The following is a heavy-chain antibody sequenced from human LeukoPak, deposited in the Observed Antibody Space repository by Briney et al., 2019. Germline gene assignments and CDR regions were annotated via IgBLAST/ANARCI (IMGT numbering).Heavy chain of an antibody. V-gene: IGHV3-11*05. CDR1: GFTVSDYY. D-gene: IGHD7-27*01. CDR3: ARDLGGEKGKFDY. J-gene: IGHJ4*02. CDR2: ISSSGHYT. Sequence: GGSLRLSCAASGFTVSDYYMSWIRQAPGKGLEWVSHISSSGHYTKYADSVKGRFTTSRDNAKNSLDLQMNSLRAEDTAVYYCARDLGGEKGKFDYWGQGTLVTVSS.